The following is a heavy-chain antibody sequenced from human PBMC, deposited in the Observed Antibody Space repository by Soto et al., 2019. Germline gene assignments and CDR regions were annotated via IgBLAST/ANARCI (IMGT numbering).Heavy chain of an antibody. D-gene: IGHD2-8*01. CDR1: GLTLSNAW. J-gene: IGHJ3*02. V-gene: IGHV3-15*07. CDR3: TTDAQWGI. CDR2: IKSQNDGGAI. Sequence: GGSLRLSCAASGLTLSNAWMNWVRQAPGKGLEWVGRIKSQNDGGAIEYSAPVKGRFTISRDDSKDTLYLQMNSLQTEDTAVYYCTTDAQWGIWGQGTMVTVSS.